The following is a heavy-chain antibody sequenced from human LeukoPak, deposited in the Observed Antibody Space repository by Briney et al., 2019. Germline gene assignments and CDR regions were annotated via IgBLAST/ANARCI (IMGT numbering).Heavy chain of an antibody. V-gene: IGHV3-23*01. CDR1: GFTFNSYT. J-gene: IGHJ4*02. D-gene: IGHD2-15*01. Sequence: PGGSLRLPCAASGFTFNSYTMTWVRQAPGKGLEWVSTISGSGSSTYYADSVKGRFTISRDNSKNTLYLQMNSLRAEDTAVYYCARASCCSGDICYYYYWGQGTLVTVSS. CDR2: ISGSGSST. CDR3: ARASCCSGDICYYYY.